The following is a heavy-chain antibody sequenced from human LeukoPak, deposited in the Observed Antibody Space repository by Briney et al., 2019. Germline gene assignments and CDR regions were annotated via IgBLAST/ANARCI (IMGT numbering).Heavy chain of an antibody. J-gene: IGHJ4*02. CDR1: GYIYTSYV. V-gene: IGHV7-4-1*02. Sequence: ASEKVSCKASGYIYTSYVLHWVRQAAGQWLEWMGWINTNTGNPTYAQGFTGRFVFSLDTSVSTAYLQISSLKADDTAMYYCARGDYVTRGYQTRWGQGTLVTVSS. D-gene: IGHD3-22*01. CDR2: INTNTGNP. CDR3: ARGDYVTRGYQTR.